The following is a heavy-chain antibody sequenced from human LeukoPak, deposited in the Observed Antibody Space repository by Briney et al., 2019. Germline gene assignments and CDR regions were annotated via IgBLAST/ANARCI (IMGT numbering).Heavy chain of an antibody. Sequence: GGSLRLSCAASGFTFSSYAMSWFRQAPGKGLHWVSAISGRGVSTYYADSVKGRFTISRDNSKNTLNLQINNLMAEDPAVNYCAKDRRIPLWLGFAYWGQGTLVTVSS. J-gene: IGHJ4*02. CDR3: AKDRRIPLWLGFAY. D-gene: IGHD5-18*01. CDR2: ISGRGVST. V-gene: IGHV3-23*01. CDR1: GFTFSSYA.